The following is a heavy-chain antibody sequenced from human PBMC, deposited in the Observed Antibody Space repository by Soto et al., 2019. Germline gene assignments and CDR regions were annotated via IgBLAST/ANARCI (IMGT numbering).Heavy chain of an antibody. CDR2: ISSTSSST. CDR3: ARDLRGTTVTTHDY. CDR1: GFTFSSYS. V-gene: IGHV3-48*02. D-gene: IGHD4-17*01. J-gene: IGHJ4*02. Sequence: GGSLRLSCAASGFTFSSYSMNWVRQAPGKGLEWVAYISSTSSSTYYADSVKGRFTVSRDNAKNSLYLQLNSLRDEDTAVYYCARDLRGTTVTTHDYWGQGTLVTVSS.